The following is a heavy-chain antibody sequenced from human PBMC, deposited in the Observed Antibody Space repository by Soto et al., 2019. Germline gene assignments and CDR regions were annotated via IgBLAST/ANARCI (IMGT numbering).Heavy chain of an antibody. D-gene: IGHD3-22*01. CDR3: ARAARYYYDSSGYYYPFVNFDY. CDR1: GGSISSGGYY. Sequence: SETLSLTCTVSGGSISSGGYYWSWIRQHPGKGLEWIGYIYYSGSTYYNPSLKSRVTISVDTSKNQFSLKLSSVTAADTAVYYCARAARYYYDSSGYYYPFVNFDYWGQGTLVTVSS. J-gene: IGHJ4*02. CDR2: IYYSGST. V-gene: IGHV4-31*03.